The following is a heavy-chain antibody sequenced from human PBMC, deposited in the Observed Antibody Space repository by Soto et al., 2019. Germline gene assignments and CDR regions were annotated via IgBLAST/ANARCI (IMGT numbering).Heavy chain of an antibody. V-gene: IGHV1-18*01. CDR2: ISAYNGNT. Sequence: GASVKVSCKASGYTFTSYGISWVRQAPGQGLERMGWISAYNGNTNYAQNLQGRVTITTDTSTSTAYMELRSLRSDDTAVYYCAAYSSGWSINDAFDIWGQGTMVTVSS. D-gene: IGHD6-13*01. CDR3: AAYSSGWSINDAFDI. J-gene: IGHJ3*02. CDR1: GYTFTSYG.